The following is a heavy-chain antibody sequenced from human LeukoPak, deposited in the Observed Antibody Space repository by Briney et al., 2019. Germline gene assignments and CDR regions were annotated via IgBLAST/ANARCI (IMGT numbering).Heavy chain of an antibody. V-gene: IGHV3-21*01. CDR3: ARSYEDIVVVVAATGDAFDI. Sequence: GGSLRLSCAASGFTLSNYAMTWVRQAPGKGLEWVSSISSSSSYIYYADSVKGRFTISRDNAKNSLYLQMNSLRAEDTAVYYCARSYEDIVVVVAATGDAFDIWGQGTMVTVSS. CDR1: GFTLSNYA. D-gene: IGHD2-15*01. J-gene: IGHJ3*02. CDR2: ISSSSSYI.